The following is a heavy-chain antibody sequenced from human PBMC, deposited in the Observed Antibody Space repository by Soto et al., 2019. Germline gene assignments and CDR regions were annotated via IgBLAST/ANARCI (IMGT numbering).Heavy chain of an antibody. CDR1: GFTFSSYS. V-gene: IGHV3-21*01. CDR3: ARAGYYGSGSYYSVRIRQTSWFDP. CDR2: ISSSSSYI. Sequence: GGSLRLCCAASGFTFSSYSMNWVRQAPGKGLEWVSSISSSSSYIYYADSVKGRFTISRDNAKNSLYLQMNSLRAEDTAVYYCARAGYYGSGSYYSVRIRQTSWFDPWGQGTLVTVSS. D-gene: IGHD3-10*01. J-gene: IGHJ5*02.